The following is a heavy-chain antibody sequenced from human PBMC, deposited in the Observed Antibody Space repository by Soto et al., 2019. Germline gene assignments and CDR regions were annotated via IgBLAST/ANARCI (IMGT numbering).Heavy chain of an antibody. D-gene: IGHD3-3*01. CDR2: INHSGST. V-gene: IGHV4-34*01. J-gene: IGHJ4*02. CDR1: GGSFSGYY. Sequence: SETLSLTCAVYGGSFSGYYWSWIRQPPGKGLEWIGEINHSGSTNYNPSLKSRVTISVDTSKNQFSLKLSSVTAADTAVYYCARMRGFWSGYWTYWGQGTLVTDSS. CDR3: ARMRGFWSGYWTY.